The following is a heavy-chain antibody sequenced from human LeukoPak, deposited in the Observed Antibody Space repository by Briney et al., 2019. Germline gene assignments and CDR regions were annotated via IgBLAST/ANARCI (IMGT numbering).Heavy chain of an antibody. CDR2: ISGSGHDI. Sequence: GGSLRLSCAASGFTFSDSYMTWVRQAPGKGVEWVAYISGSGHDINYSESAKGRLTISRDNAKNSLYLQMNSLRAEDTAVYYCAELGITMIGGVWGKGTTVTISS. CDR1: GFTFSDSY. J-gene: IGHJ6*04. V-gene: IGHV3-11*04. D-gene: IGHD3-10*02. CDR3: AELGITMIGGV.